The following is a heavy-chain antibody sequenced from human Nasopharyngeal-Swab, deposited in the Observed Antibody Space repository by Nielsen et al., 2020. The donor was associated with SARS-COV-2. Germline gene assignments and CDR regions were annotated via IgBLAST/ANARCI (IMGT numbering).Heavy chain of an antibody. V-gene: IGHV3-64D*09. CDR2: ISNHGRNV. CDR1: GFTFSDYA. Sequence: GESLKISCSASGFTFSDYAMHWVRQTPGKGLEFVSAISNHGRNVHYADSVRGRFTISRDNSKNTLYLQMSSLTTEDTAIYYCVKETGGGVSSWYVFHYWGQGALVTVSS. D-gene: IGHD6-13*01. J-gene: IGHJ4*02. CDR3: VKETGGGVSSWYVFHY.